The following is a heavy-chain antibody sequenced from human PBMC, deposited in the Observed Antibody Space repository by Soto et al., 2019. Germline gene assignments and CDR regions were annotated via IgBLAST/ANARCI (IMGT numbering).Heavy chain of an antibody. CDR1: GGSFSGYY. V-gene: IGHV4-34*01. J-gene: IGHJ6*03. CDR3: AGLLINSSSWSFYYYYYYMDV. D-gene: IGHD6-13*01. CDR2: INHSGST. Sequence: PSETLSLTCAVYGGSFSGYYWSWIRQPPGKGLEWIGEINHSGSTNYNPSLKSRVTISVDTSKNQFSLKLSSVTAADTAVYYCAGLLINSSSWSFYYYYYYMDVWGKGTTVTVSS.